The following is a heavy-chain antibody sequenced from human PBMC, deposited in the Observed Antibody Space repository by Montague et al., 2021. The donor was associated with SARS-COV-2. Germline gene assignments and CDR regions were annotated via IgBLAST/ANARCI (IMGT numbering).Heavy chain of an antibody. CDR1: GGSISSYY. V-gene: IGHV4-59*08. Sequence: SETLSLTCTVSGGSISSYYWSWIRQPPGKGLEWIGYIYYGGSTNYSPSFKGRVIMTVDTSNNQSSLRLTSVTAADTAVYYCARLRRPDGYSYWFGPWGQGTLVTVSS. CDR2: IYYGGST. CDR3: ARLRRPDGYSYWFGP. J-gene: IGHJ5*02. D-gene: IGHD5-24*01.